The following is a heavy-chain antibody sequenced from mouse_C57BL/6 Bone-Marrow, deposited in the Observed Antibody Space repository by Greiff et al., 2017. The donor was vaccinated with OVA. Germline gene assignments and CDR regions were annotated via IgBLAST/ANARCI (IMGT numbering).Heavy chain of an antibody. CDR1: GYTFTSYW. D-gene: IGHD3-2*02. CDR2: IYPGNSDT. J-gene: IGHJ4*01. Sequence: VQLKESGTVLARPGASVKMSCKTSGYTFTSYWMHWVKQRPGQGLEWIGAIYPGNSDTSDNQKFKGKAKLTAVTSASTAYMELSSLTNEDSAVYYCTNSSGYGYAMDYWGQGTSVTVSS. V-gene: IGHV1-5*01. CDR3: TNSSGYGYAMDY.